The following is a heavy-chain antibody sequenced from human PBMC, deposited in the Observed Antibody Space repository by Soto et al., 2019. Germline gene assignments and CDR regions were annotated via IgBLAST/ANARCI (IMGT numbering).Heavy chain of an antibody. CDR3: AKDSVVLMVYAIVDYYYGMDV. Sequence: GGSLRLSCAASGFTFSSYAMSWVRQAPGKGLEWVSAISGSGGSTYYADSVKGRFTISRDNSKNTLYLQMNSLRAEDTAVYYCAKDSVVLMVYAIVDYYYGMDVWGQGITVTVSS. D-gene: IGHD2-8*01. CDR2: ISGSGGST. CDR1: GFTFSSYA. V-gene: IGHV3-23*01. J-gene: IGHJ6*02.